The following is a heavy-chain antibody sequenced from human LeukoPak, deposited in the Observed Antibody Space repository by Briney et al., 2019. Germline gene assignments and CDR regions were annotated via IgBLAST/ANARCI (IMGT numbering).Heavy chain of an antibody. J-gene: IGHJ4*02. D-gene: IGHD6-6*01. V-gene: IGHV3-21*01. Sequence: GGCLRLSCAASGFTFSSYSMNWVRQAPGKGLEWVSSISSSSSYIYYADSVKGRFTISRDNAKNSLYLQMNSLRAEDTAVYYCARTSIAALYYFDYWGQGTLVTVSS. CDR2: ISSSSSYI. CDR3: ARTSIAALYYFDY. CDR1: GFTFSSYS.